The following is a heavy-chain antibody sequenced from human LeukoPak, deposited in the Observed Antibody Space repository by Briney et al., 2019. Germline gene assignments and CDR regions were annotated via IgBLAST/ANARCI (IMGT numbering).Heavy chain of an antibody. CDR1: GFTFSSYT. CDR2: ISGSGGST. CDR3: AKDYPLDY. J-gene: IGHJ4*02. Sequence: GGSLRLSCAASGFTFSSYTMHWVRQAPGKGLEWVSAISGSGGSTCYADSVKGRFTISRDNSKNTVYLQMHTLRAEDTAVYYCAKDYPLDYWGQGTLVTVSS. V-gene: IGHV3-23*01.